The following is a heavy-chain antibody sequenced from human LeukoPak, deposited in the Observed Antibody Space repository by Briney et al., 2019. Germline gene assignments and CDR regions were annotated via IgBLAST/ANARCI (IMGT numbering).Heavy chain of an antibody. V-gene: IGHV3-23*01. CDR1: GFTFSSYA. D-gene: IGHD6-19*01. CDR2: ISGSAGST. J-gene: IGHJ4*02. Sequence: PGGSLRLSCAASGFTFSSYAMSWVCQAPGKGLEWVSAISGSAGSTYYADSVKGRFTISRDNSKNTLYLQINSLRAEDTAIYYCAKDGYSSGWYEDYWGQGTLVTVAS. CDR3: AKDGYSSGWYEDY.